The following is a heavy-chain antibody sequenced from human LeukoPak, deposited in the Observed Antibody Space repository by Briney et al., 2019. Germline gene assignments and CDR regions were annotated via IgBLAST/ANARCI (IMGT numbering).Heavy chain of an antibody. D-gene: IGHD2-2*01. CDR3: AKDTIGALDY. Sequence: GGSLRLSCAASGFTFSSYWMSWVRQAPGKGLEWVANIKQDGSEKYYADSVKGRFTISRDNAKNSLYLQMNSLRAEDTALYYCAKDTIGALDYWGQGTLVTVSS. J-gene: IGHJ4*02. V-gene: IGHV3-7*03. CDR2: IKQDGSEK. CDR1: GFTFSSYW.